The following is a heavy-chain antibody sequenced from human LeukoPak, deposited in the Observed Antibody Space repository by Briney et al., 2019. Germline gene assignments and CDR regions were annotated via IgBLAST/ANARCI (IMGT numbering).Heavy chain of an antibody. J-gene: IGHJ4*02. CDR2: ISGSSSDI. D-gene: IGHD3-22*01. CDR3: ARRGYYHYSGYDY. Sequence: PAGSLRLSCAASGFTFRNYAMNWVRQAPGKGLEWVSSISGSSSDIYYADSVKGRFTISRDNAKNSLYLQMSSLRAEDTAIYYCARRGYYHYSGYDYWGQGTLVTVSS. CDR1: GFTFRNYA. V-gene: IGHV3-21*01.